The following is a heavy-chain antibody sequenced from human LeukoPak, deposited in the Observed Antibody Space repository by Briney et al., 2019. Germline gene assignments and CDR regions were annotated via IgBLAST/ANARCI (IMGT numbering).Heavy chain of an antibody. Sequence: ASVKVSCKASGYTFTGYYMHWVRQALGQGLEWMGRINPNSGGTNYAQKFQGRVTMTRDTSISTAYMELSRLRSDDTAAYYCARALDSGSGRYYFDYWGQGTLVTVSS. J-gene: IGHJ4*02. V-gene: IGHV1-2*06. D-gene: IGHD2-15*01. CDR1: GYTFTGYY. CDR3: ARALDSGSGRYYFDY. CDR2: INPNSGGT.